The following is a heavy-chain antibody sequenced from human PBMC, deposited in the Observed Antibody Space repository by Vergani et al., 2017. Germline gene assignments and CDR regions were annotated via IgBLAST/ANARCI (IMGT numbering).Heavy chain of an antibody. V-gene: IGHV1-18*04. CDR1: GYSFTSYG. Sequence: QVQLVQSGAEVRKPGASVKVSCKASGYSFTSYGISWVRQAPGQGLEWMGWISVYNGNTNYAQKFQGRVIMTADTSTSTAYMELRSLRSDDTAVYYCAXDRSNVYGGSSGDAFHIWGQGTMVTVSS. D-gene: IGHD4-23*01. J-gene: IGHJ3*02. CDR3: AXDRSNVYGGSSGDAFHI. CDR2: ISVYNGNT.